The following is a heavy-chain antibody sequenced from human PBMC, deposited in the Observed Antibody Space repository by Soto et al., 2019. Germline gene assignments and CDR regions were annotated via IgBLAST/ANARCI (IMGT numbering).Heavy chain of an antibody. V-gene: IGHV1-18*01. CDR1: GYTFTSYG. CDR2: ISAYNGNT. CDR3: ARDPIVVVTPYYYYGMDV. D-gene: IGHD3-22*01. J-gene: IGHJ6*02. Sequence: GASVKVSCKASGYTFTSYGISWVRQAPGQGLEWMGWISAYNGNTNYAQKLQGRVTMTTDTSTSTAYMELRSLRSDDTAVYYCARDPIVVVTPYYYYGMDVWGQGTTLTVSS.